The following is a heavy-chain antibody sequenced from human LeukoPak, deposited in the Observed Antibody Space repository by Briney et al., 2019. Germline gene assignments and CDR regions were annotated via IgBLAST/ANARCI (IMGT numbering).Heavy chain of an antibody. D-gene: IGHD4-11*01. CDR1: GFTFTSYA. CDR2: IFGSGGNP. V-gene: IGHV3-23*01. Sequence: GGSLRLSCAASGFTFTSYAMYWVRQAPGKGLEWVSGIFGSGGNPHYADSVQGRFTISRDNYQNTVYLQMNSLRAEDTALYYCARDRGSESDSEGDYWGQGTLVTVSS. J-gene: IGHJ4*02. CDR3: ARDRGSESDSEGDY.